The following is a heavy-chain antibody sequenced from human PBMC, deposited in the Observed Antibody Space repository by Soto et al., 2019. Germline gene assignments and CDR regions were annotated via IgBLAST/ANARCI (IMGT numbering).Heavy chain of an antibody. CDR1: GYXFTSYL. J-gene: IGHJ4*02. D-gene: IGHD2-21*02. CDR2: IYPGYSDT. V-gene: IGHV5-51*01. Sequence: EXLKISCKGSGYXFTSYLFVWVRHMPGKGLEFMGSIYPGYSDTRYSPSFQGQVTISDDKSIRTAYLQWTRLKASDTAMYYCARSTPPLAYCGGDCYSFSFDYWGQGTLATVSS. CDR3: ARSTPPLAYCGGDCYSFSFDY.